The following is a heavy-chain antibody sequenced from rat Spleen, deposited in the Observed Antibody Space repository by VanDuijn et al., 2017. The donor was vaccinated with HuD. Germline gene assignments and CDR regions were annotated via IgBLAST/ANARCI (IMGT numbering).Heavy chain of an antibody. CDR3: VRQDTSGYSNWFAY. CDR1: GFTFSNFD. CDR2: ISPSGVT. V-gene: IGHV5-25*01. D-gene: IGHD4-3*01. Sequence: EVQLVESGGGLVQPGRSLKLSCVASGFTFSNFDMAWVRQAPTKGLEWVASISPSGVTYYRDSVKGRFTVSRENAKSTLYLLMDSLRSEDTATYLCVRQDTSGYSNWFAYWRQGTLVTVSS. J-gene: IGHJ3*01.